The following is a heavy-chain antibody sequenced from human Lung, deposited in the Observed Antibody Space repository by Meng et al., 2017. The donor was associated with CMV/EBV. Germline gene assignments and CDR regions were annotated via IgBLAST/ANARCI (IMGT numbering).Heavy chain of an antibody. CDR3: AKEGNTNLLFHYWWFDL. CDR2: ISWDGGII. J-gene: IGHJ2*01. Sequence: FSFYVCMMHWVRQAPGRGLEWLALISWDGGIINFADSVKGRFTVSRDNSKNSLYLEMKNLRIEDSALYYCAKEGNTNLLFHYWWFDLWGRGTLVTVSS. CDR1: FSFYVCM. V-gene: IGHV3-43*01. D-gene: IGHD2/OR15-2a*01.